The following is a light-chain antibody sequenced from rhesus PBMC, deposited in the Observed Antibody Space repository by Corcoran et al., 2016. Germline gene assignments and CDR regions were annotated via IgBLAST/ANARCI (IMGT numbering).Light chain of an antibody. CDR3: QHGYGTPLT. V-gene: IGKV1-74*01. CDR2: KAS. CDR1: ENVNNY. J-gene: IGKJ4*01. Sequence: DIQMTQSPSSLSASVGDRVTITCRASENVNNYLNWYQQKPGKAPKLLIYKASTLQSGDPSRFSGSGSWTDYTFTISSLQPADVATYYCQHGYGTPLTFGGGTKVELK.